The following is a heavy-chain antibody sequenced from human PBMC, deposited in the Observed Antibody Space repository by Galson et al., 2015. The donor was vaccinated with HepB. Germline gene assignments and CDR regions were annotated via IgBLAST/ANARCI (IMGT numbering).Heavy chain of an antibody. V-gene: IGHV3-21*01. J-gene: IGHJ6*02. CDR1: GFTFSSYS. D-gene: IGHD3-16*01. CDR2: ISSSSSYI. CDR3: ARDLGTPNLNSRRRPNYYYYGMDV. Sequence: SLRLSCAASGFTFSSYSMNWVRQAPGKGLEWVSSISSSSSYIYYADSVKGRFTISRDNAKNSLYLQMNSLRAEDTAVYYCARDLGTPNLNSRRRPNYYYYGMDVWGQGTTVTVSS.